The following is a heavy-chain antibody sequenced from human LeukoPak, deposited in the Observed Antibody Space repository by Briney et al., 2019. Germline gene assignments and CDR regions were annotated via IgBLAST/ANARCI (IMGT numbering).Heavy chain of an antibody. D-gene: IGHD3-22*01. CDR1: GYTFSSDY. V-gene: IGHV1-46*01. CDR3: ARVVSYYDSSAYYHNFPKGDY. J-gene: IGHJ4*02. Sequence: ASVKVSCKASGYTFSSDYMHWVRHAPVQGLEWRGMIIPSGVCTRYAQTFQGRVTMTRDMSTSTVYMDLSSLRSEDTAVYFCARVVSYYDSSAYYHNFPKGDYWGQGPLVTVSS. CDR2: IIPSGVCT.